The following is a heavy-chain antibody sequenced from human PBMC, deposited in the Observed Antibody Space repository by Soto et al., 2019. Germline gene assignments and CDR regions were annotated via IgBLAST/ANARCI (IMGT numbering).Heavy chain of an antibody. Sequence: PGESLKISCKGSGYSFTSYWIGWVRQMPGKGLEWMGIIYPGDSDTRYSPSFQGQVTISANKSISTAYLQWSSLKASDTAMYYCARLLHVDTAMVSWFDPWGQGTLVTVSS. CDR3: ARLLHVDTAMVSWFDP. J-gene: IGHJ5*02. CDR2: IYPGDSDT. D-gene: IGHD5-18*01. CDR1: GYSFTSYW. V-gene: IGHV5-51*01.